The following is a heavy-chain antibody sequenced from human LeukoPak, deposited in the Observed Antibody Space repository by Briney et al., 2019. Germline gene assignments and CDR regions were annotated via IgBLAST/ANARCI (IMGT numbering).Heavy chain of an antibody. Sequence: SETLSLTCAVYGGSFSGYYWSWIRQPPGKGLEWIGEINHSGSTNYNPSLKSRVTMSVDTSNNHFSLKLSSVTAADTAVYYCARHYSGDLYYFDYWGQGTLVTVSS. V-gene: IGHV4-34*01. CDR2: INHSGST. J-gene: IGHJ4*02. CDR1: GGSFSGYY. CDR3: ARHYSGDLYYFDY. D-gene: IGHD4-17*01.